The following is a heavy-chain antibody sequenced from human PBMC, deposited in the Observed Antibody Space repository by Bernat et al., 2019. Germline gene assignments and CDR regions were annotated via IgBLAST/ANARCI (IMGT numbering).Heavy chain of an antibody. D-gene: IGHD3-10*01. Sequence: QVQLVQSGAEVKKPGASVKVSCKASGYTFTSYGISWVRQAPGQGLEWMGWISAYNGNTNYAQKLQGRVTMTTDTSTSTAYMELRSMRSDDTAVYYWARDLSGSYYKRYNWFDPWGQGTLVTVSS. CDR3: ARDLSGSYYKRYNWFDP. J-gene: IGHJ5*02. CDR2: ISAYNGNT. V-gene: IGHV1-18*01. CDR1: GYTFTSYG.